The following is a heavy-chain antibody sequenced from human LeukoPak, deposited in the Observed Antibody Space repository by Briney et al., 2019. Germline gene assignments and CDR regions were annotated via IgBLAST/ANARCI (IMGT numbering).Heavy chain of an antibody. CDR2: IIPIFGTA. D-gene: IGHD2-2*01. CDR1: GGTFSSYA. J-gene: IGHJ4*02. Sequence: SVKVSCKASGGTFSSYAISWVRQAPGQGLEWMGGIIPIFGTANYAQKFQGRVTITTDESTSTAYMELSSLRSEDTAVYYCASGWVPAAILHYWGQGTLVTVSS. CDR3: ASGWVPAAILHY. V-gene: IGHV1-69*05.